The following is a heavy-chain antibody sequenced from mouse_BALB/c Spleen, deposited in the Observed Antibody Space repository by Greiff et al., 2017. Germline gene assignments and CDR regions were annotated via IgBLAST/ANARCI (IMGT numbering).Heavy chain of an antibody. CDR1: GFTFSSYA. Sequence: EVNVVESGGGLVKPGGSLKLSCAASGFTFSSYAMSWVRQSPEKRLEWVAEISSGGSYTYYPDTVTGRFTISRDNAKNTLYLEMSSLRSEDTAMYYCARAHYYGSSAGWFAYWGQGTLVTVSA. CDR3: ARAHYYGSSAGWFAY. CDR2: ISSGGSYT. V-gene: IGHV5-9-4*01. J-gene: IGHJ3*01. D-gene: IGHD1-1*01.